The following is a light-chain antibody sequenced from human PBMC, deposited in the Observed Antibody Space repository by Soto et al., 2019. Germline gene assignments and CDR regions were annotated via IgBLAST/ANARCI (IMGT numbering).Light chain of an antibody. CDR3: QQYGSSPNT. CDR2: GAS. J-gene: IGKJ2*01. V-gene: IGKV3-20*01. Sequence: EIVLTQSPGTLSLSPGERATLSCRASQRISSSYLAWYQQKPGQAPRLPIYGASSRATGIPDRFSGSGSGTDFSLTISRLQTEDFAVYYCQQYGSSPNTFGQGTKLQIK. CDR1: QRISSSY.